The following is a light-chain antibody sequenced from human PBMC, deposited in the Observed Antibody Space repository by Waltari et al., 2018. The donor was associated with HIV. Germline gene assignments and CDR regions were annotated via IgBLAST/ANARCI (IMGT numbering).Light chain of an antibody. Sequence: QSVLTQPPSASGTPGQRVTISCSGRNSNIGTNYVYCYQQLPGTTPKLLIYRNGQRPSGVPDRFSGSKSGTSASLAISGLRSEDEAAYYCAAWDDILSGLVFGGGTKLTVL. V-gene: IGLV1-47*01. CDR2: RNG. CDR1: NSNIGTNY. CDR3: AAWDDILSGLV. J-gene: IGLJ3*02.